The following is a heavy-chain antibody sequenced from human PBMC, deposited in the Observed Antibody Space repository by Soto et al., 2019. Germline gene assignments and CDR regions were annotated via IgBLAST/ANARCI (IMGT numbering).Heavy chain of an antibody. D-gene: IGHD3-3*01. Sequence: GGSLRLSCAASGFTFSSYGIHWVRQAPGKGLEWVAVISYDGRNKYYADSVKGRFTISRDNSEYTLYLQMNSLRAEDAAVYYCAKDSNAHYDFWSGYFGGMAVWGQGTTVTVSS. J-gene: IGHJ6*02. V-gene: IGHV3-30*18. CDR1: GFTFSSYG. CDR2: ISYDGRNK. CDR3: AKDSNAHYDFWSGYFGGMAV.